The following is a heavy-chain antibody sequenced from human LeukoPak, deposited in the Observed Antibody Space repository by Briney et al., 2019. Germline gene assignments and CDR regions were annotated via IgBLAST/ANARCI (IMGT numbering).Heavy chain of an antibody. CDR1: GGSISSNNYY. Sequence: SETLSLTCTVSGGSISSNNYYWGWIRQPPGTGLEWIGSIHYSGATYYNPSLRSRVTIYVDTSKNQFSLKLTSVTAADTAVYYCARPHYYDASGPFEYWGQGTQVTVSS. CDR3: ARPHYYDASGPFEY. CDR2: IHYSGAT. D-gene: IGHD3-22*01. J-gene: IGHJ4*02. V-gene: IGHV4-39*01.